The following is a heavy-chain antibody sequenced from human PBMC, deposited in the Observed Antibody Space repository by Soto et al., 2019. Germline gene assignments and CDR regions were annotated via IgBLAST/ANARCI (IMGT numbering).Heavy chain of an antibody. CDR2: IYYSGST. CDR3: ASSITRANYFDN. CDR1: GGSISSGGYY. V-gene: IGHV4-31*03. D-gene: IGHD1-20*01. Sequence: QVQLQESGPGLVKPSQTLSLTCTVSGGSISSGGYYLGWIRQHPGKGLAWIGYIYYSGSTYFNPSLKRRVTISVDTSQNHLSLKLSSVTAADTAVYYCASSITRANYFDNWGQGTLVTVSS. J-gene: IGHJ4*02.